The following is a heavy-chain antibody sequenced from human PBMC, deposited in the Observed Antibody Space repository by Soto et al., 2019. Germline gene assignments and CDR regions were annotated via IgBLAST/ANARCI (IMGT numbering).Heavy chain of an antibody. Sequence: GESVKISWKGSGYSFTSYWIGWVRQMPRKGLEWMGIIYPGDSDTRYSPSFQGQVTISADKSISTAYLQWSSLKASDTAMYYCASPAGIAAATIDYWGQGTLVTVSS. J-gene: IGHJ4*02. D-gene: IGHD6-13*01. CDR1: GYSFTSYW. V-gene: IGHV5-51*01. CDR3: ASPAGIAAATIDY. CDR2: IYPGDSDT.